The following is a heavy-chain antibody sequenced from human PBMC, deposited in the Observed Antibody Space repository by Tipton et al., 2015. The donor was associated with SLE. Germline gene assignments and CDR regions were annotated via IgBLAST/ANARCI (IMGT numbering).Heavy chain of an antibody. J-gene: IGHJ4*02. CDR3: ARGRPVTFRDLDD. D-gene: IGHD2-21*02. Sequence: SLRLSCAASGFTFDDYAMHWVRQPPGKGLEWVSSLSWNSGNIDYADPVRGRFTISRDNAKKSLYLQMGSLRAEDTAVYFCARGRPVTFRDLDDWGQGTLVTVSS. V-gene: IGHV3-9*01. CDR2: LSWNSGNI. CDR1: GFTFDDYA.